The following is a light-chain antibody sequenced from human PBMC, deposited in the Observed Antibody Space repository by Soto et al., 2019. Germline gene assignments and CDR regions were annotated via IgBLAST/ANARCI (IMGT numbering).Light chain of an antibody. CDR2: KAS. V-gene: IGKV1-5*03. CDR1: QSISIW. J-gene: IGKJ1*01. CDR3: QQYYSYPWT. Sequence: SHMTQSPSTLYASVGDRVTISCRASQSISIWLAWYQQKPGKAPKXLIYKASSLESGVPARFSGSGSGTEFTITIASLQPDDVATYFCQQYYSYPWTFGQGTKV.